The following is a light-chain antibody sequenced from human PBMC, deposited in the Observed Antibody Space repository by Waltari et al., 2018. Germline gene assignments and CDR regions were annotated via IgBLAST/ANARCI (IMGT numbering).Light chain of an antibody. V-gene: IGKV4-1*01. CDR1: QSVLYRSNNKND. CDR3: QQYYSTPYT. J-gene: IGKJ2*01. Sequence: DIVMTQSPASLAVSLGERATINCKSSQSVLYRSNNKNDLAWYQQKPGQPPKLLIYWASTRESGVPDRFSGSGSGTDFTLTISSLQAEDVAVYYCQQYYSTPYTFGQGTKLEIK. CDR2: WAS.